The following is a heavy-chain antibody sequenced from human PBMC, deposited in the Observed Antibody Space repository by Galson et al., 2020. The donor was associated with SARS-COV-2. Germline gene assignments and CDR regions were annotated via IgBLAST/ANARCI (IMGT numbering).Heavy chain of an antibody. D-gene: IGHD3-10*01. V-gene: IGHV4-38-2*02. Sequence: SETLSLTCTVSGYSISSGYYWGWIRQPPGKGLECIGSIYHSGSTYYNPSLKSRVTISVDTSKNQFSLKLSSVTAADTAVYYCASHPGGGWFGELLSPHVDYWGQGTLVTVSS. CDR1: GYSISSGYY. J-gene: IGHJ4*02. CDR2: IYHSGST. CDR3: ASHPGGGWFGELLSPHVDY.